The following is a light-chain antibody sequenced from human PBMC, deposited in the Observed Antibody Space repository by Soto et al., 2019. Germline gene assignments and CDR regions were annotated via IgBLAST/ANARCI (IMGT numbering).Light chain of an antibody. CDR1: QSIGSW. Sequence: DVQMTQSPSTLSASVGDRVTITCRASQSIGSWLAWYQQKPGKAPKLLIYDASVLERGVPSRFSGSGSGTDFTLTISSLQPDDFATYYCQQYDGSSWTFGQGTKVEIK. V-gene: IGKV1-5*01. CDR3: QQYDGSSWT. J-gene: IGKJ1*01. CDR2: DAS.